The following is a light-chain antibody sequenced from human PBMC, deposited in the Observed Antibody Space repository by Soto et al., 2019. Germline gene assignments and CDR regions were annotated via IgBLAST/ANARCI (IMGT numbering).Light chain of an antibody. J-gene: IGKJ2*01. CDR3: QQYDNLLT. Sequence: DIQMTQSPSSLSASVGDRVTITCQASQDISNYVNWYQQKPGKAPKLLIYGTSNLETGVPSRFSGSGYWTDFTFTIRSLQPEDIATYYCQQYDNLLTFGQGTKLEIK. CDR2: GTS. CDR1: QDISNY. V-gene: IGKV1-33*01.